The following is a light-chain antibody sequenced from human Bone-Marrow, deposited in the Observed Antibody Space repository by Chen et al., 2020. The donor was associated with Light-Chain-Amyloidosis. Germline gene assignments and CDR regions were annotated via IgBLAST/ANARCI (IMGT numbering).Light chain of an antibody. V-gene: IGLV3-25*03. CDR1: DLPTKY. CDR2: RDT. CDR3: QSVDSSGTYEVI. J-gene: IGLJ2*01. Sequence: SYELTQPPSVSGSPGQTARLTCSGDDLPTKYAYWYQQKPAQAPVLVIHRDTERPSGISERFSGSSSGTTATLTISGVQAEDEADYHCQSVDSSGTYEVIFGGGTKLTVL.